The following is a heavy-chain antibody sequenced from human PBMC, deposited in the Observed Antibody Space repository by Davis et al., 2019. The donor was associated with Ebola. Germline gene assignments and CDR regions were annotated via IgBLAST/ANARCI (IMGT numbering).Heavy chain of an antibody. CDR1: GASTSSYY. CDR2: IYYSGST. CDR3: ARVAYYYDSSGYHRGAFDI. Sequence: MPSETLSLTCTVSGASTSSYYWSWIRQPPGKGLEWIGYIYYSGSTNYNPSLKSRVTISVDTSKNQFSLKLSSVTAADTAVYYCARVAYYYDSSGYHRGAFDIWGQGTMVTVSS. J-gene: IGHJ3*02. D-gene: IGHD3-22*01. V-gene: IGHV4-59*01.